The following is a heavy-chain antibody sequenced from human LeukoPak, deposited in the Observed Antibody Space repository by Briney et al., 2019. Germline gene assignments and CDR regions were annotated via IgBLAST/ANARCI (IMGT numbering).Heavy chain of an antibody. D-gene: IGHD2-2*01. J-gene: IGHJ4*02. V-gene: IGHV3-48*04. CDR2: ISSSSSTI. CDR3: ARRFRSSSCYSDY. CDR1: GFTFSSYS. Sequence: PGGSLRLSCAASGFTFSSYSMNWVRQAPGKGLEWVSYISSSSSTIFYADSVKGRFTISRDNAKNSLYLQMNSLRPEDTAVYYCARRFRSSSCYSDYWGQGTQVTVSS.